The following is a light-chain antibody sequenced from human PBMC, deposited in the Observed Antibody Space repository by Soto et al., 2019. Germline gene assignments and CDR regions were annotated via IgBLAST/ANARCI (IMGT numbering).Light chain of an antibody. CDR2: DVS. CDR1: SSDVDGYNF. Sequence: QSVLTQPASVSGSPGQSITISCTGTSSDVDGYNFVSWYQLHPGKAPKLMIYDVSNRPSGVSDRFSGSKSGNTASLTISGLQAEDEADYYCSSFTSSSTLEVFGGGTQLTV. J-gene: IGLJ2*01. V-gene: IGLV2-14*01. CDR3: SSFTSSSTLEV.